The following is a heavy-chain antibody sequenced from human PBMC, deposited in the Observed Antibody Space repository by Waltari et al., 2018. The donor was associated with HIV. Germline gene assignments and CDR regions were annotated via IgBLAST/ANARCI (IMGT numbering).Heavy chain of an antibody. V-gene: IGHV3-33*03. Sequence: QVQLVESGGGVVQPGRSLRLSCAAAGFIFSDFGMHWVRRAPGKGLEWVALVWYDGSKKYYADLVKGRFTISRDNSKNTLYLQMNSLRGEDTAMYYCVKDDSSGYYYMGDYWGLGTLVTVS. CDR2: VWYDGSKK. CDR3: VKDDSSGYYYMGDY. CDR1: GFIFSDFG. D-gene: IGHD3-22*01. J-gene: IGHJ4*02.